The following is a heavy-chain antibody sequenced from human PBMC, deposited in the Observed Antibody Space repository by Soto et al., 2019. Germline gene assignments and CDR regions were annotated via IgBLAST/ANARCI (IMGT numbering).Heavy chain of an antibody. CDR3: ARGFANYFEF. CDR2: SCDGGRT. J-gene: IGHJ4*02. CDR1: GGSVSSDEYS. Sequence: QVQLQESGPGLVKPSQTLSVTCTVSGGSVSSDEYSWTWIRQRPGKGLEWIGYSCDGGRTYYNPSLEGRATISVDTSENHFSLRLSSVTAADTAVYYCARGFANYFEFWGQGTLVTASS. V-gene: IGHV4-31*03.